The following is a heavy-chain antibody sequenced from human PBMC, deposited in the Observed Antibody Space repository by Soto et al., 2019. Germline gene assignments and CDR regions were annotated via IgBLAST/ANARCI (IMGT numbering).Heavy chain of an antibody. Sequence: QVQLVQSGAEVKKPGASVKVSCKASGYTFTGYYMHWVRQAPGQGLEWMGWINPNSGGTNYAQKFQGWVTMTRDTSISTAYMELSRLRSDDTSVYYCARGNIADRPLRDYWFDPWGQGTLVTVSS. V-gene: IGHV1-2*04. D-gene: IGHD6-6*01. CDR1: GYTFTGYY. J-gene: IGHJ5*02. CDR2: INPNSGGT. CDR3: ARGNIADRPLRDYWFDP.